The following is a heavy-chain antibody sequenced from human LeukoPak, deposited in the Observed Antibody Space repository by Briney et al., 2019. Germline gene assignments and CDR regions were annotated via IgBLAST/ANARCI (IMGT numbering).Heavy chain of an antibody. CDR1: GFTFSSYS. J-gene: IGHJ4*02. CDR3: AGEYDYGDYAIDY. CDR2: ISSSSSTI. D-gene: IGHD4-17*01. V-gene: IGHV3-48*01. Sequence: GGSLKLSCAASGFTFSSYSMNWVRQAPGKGLEWVSYISSSSSTIYYADSVKGRFTISRDNAKNSLYLQMNSLRAEDTAVYYCAGEYDYGDYAIDYWGQGTLVTVSS.